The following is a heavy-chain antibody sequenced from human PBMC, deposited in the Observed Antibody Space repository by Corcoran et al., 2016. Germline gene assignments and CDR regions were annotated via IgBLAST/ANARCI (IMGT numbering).Heavy chain of an antibody. CDR1: GGSISSYY. D-gene: IGHD4-17*01. Sequence: QVQLQESGPGLVKPSETLSLTCTVSGGSISSYYWSWIRQPPGKGLEWIGYIYYSGSTNYNPSLKSRVTISVDTSKNQFSLKLSSVTAADTAVYYCARADTLTTINDAFDIWGQGTMVTVSS. CDR2: IYYSGST. V-gene: IGHV4-59*01. J-gene: IGHJ3*02. CDR3: ARADTLTTINDAFDI.